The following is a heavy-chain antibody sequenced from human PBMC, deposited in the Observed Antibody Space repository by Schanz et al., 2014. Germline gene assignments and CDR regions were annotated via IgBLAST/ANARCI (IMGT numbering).Heavy chain of an antibody. CDR3: ARAAYGGYTSTPLRY. D-gene: IGHD5-12*01. V-gene: IGHV1-46*01. CDR2: INPTGGST. CDR1: GYTFISYF. J-gene: IGHJ4*02. Sequence: QVQLVQSGAEVKKPGASVKVSCKASGYTFISYFIHWVRQAPGQGLEWMGIINPTGGSTSYAQRFQGRVTVTRETSTSTVYMELSSLRSEATAVYYCARAAYGGYTSTPLRYWGQGTLVTVSS.